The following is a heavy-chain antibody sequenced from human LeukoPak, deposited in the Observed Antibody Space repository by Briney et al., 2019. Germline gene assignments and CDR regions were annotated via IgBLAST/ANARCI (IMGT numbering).Heavy chain of an antibody. Sequence: GGSLRLSWAASGFTFSSYEMNWVRQAPGKGLEWVSYISSSGGTINHADSVKGRFTISRDNAKNSLYLQMNSLRAEDTAVYYCARSPYGSGSYYNDYCGQGTLVTVSS. CDR1: GFTFSSYE. J-gene: IGHJ4*02. D-gene: IGHD3-10*01. CDR3: ARSPYGSGSYYNDY. V-gene: IGHV3-48*03. CDR2: ISSSGGTI.